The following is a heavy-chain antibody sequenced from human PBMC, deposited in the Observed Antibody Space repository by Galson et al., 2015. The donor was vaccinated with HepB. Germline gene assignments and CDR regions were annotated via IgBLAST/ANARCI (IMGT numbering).Heavy chain of an antibody. CDR2: IYSSSSST. Sequence: SLRLSCAASGLSVYSNYMNWVRQAPGKGLEWVSLIYSSSSSTNYADFVRGRFTISRDTSKNTAYLQMSRLRADDTAIYYCAQLGTGYWGRGTLVTVSS. J-gene: IGHJ4*02. CDR3: AQLGTGY. D-gene: IGHD7-27*01. V-gene: IGHV3-53*01. CDR1: GLSVYSNY.